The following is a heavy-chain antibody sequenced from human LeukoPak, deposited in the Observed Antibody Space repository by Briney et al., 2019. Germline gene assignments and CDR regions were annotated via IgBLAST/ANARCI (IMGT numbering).Heavy chain of an antibody. CDR1: GYSFTSYW. CDR2: IYPGDSDT. Sequence: GESLKISCKGSGYSFTSYWIGWVRQMPGKGLEWMGIIYPGDSDTRYSPSFQGQVTISADKSISTAYLQWSSLKASDTAMYYCALSLGSYGSGSYNHYYYMDVWAKGPRSPSP. CDR3: ALSLGSYGSGSYNHYYYMDV. D-gene: IGHD3-10*01. V-gene: IGHV5-51*01. J-gene: IGHJ6*03.